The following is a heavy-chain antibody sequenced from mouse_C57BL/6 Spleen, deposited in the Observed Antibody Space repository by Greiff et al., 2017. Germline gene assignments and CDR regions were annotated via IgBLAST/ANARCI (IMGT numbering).Heavy chain of an antibody. V-gene: IGHV1-82*01. J-gene: IGHJ1*03. D-gene: IGHD1-1*01. CDR2: IYPGDGDT. CDR1: GYAFSSSW. Sequence: QVQLQQSGPELVKPGASVKISCKASGYAFSSSWMNWVKQRPGKGLEWIGRIYPGDGDTTYNGKFKGKATLTADKSSSTAYMQLSSLTSEDSAVYFCARSPYYGTPYFDVWGTGTTVTVSS. CDR3: ARSPYYGTPYFDV.